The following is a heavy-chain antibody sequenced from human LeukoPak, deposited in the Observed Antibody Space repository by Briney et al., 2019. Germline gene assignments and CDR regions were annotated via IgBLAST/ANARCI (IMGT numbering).Heavy chain of an antibody. J-gene: IGHJ4*02. CDR1: GGTFSSYA. CDR3: ARNGVYYDSSGNSDY. Sequence: ASVKVSCKASGGTFSSYAISWVRQAPGQGLEWMGGIIPIFGTANYAQKFQGRVTITADKSTSTAYMELSSLRSEDTAVYYCARNGVYYDSSGNSDYWGQGTLVTVSS. CDR2: IIPIFGTA. D-gene: IGHD3-22*01. V-gene: IGHV1-69*06.